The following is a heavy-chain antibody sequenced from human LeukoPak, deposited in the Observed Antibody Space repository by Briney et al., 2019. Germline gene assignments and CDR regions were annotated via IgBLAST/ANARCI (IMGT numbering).Heavy chain of an antibody. D-gene: IGHD2-8*02. CDR3: VGGYDPHY. CDR1: GFTFSNFW. J-gene: IGHJ4*02. Sequence: PGGSLRLSCAASGFTFSNFWMHWVRQAPGKGLVWVSRINSDGSDTNYADSVKGRLTIARDNAKNTLYLQMSSLRAEDTAIYYCVGGYDPHYWGQGTLVTVSS. V-gene: IGHV3-74*01. CDR2: INSDGSDT.